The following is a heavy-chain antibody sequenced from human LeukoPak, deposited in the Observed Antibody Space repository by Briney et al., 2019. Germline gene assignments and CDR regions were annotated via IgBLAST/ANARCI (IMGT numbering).Heavy chain of an antibody. CDR3: ARSPSRQYYDFWSGYYGWFDP. D-gene: IGHD3-3*01. CDR1: GYTFTSYG. J-gene: IGHJ5*02. V-gene: IGHV1-18*01. Sequence: ASVTVSCTASGYTFTSYGISWVRQAPGQGLEWMGWISAYNGNTNYAQKLQGRVTMTTDTSTSTAYMELRSLRSDDTAVYYCARSPSRQYYDFWSGYYGWFDPWGQGTLVTVSS. CDR2: ISAYNGNT.